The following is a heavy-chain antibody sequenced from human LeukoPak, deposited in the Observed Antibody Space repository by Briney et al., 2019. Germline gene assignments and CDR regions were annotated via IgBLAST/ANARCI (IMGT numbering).Heavy chain of an antibody. CDR1: GFTFSNAW. J-gene: IGHJ4*02. Sequence: GGSLRLSCAASGFTFSNAWMSWVRQAPGKGLERVGRIKSKTDGGTTDYAAPVKGRFTISRDDSKNTLYLQMNSLKTEDTAVYYCTTVISFEAYCGGDCYSRFDYWGQGTLVTVSS. CDR3: TTVISFEAYCGGDCYSRFDY. V-gene: IGHV3-15*01. CDR2: IKSKTDGGTT. D-gene: IGHD2-21*02.